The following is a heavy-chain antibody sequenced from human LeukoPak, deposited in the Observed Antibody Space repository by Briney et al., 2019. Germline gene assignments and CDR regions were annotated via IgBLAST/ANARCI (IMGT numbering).Heavy chain of an antibody. Sequence: GASVKVSCKASGYTFTGYYMHSVRQAPGQGLEWMGWINPNSGGTNYAQKFQGRVTMTRDTSISTAYMELSRLRSDDTAVCYCARVRGYGRTFDYWGQGTLVTVSS. CDR3: ARVRGYGRTFDY. D-gene: IGHD5-12*01. CDR2: INPNSGGT. CDR1: GYTFTGYY. V-gene: IGHV1-2*02. J-gene: IGHJ4*02.